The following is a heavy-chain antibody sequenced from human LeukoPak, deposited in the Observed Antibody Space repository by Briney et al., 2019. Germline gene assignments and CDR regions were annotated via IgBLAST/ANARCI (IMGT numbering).Heavy chain of an antibody. J-gene: IGHJ4*02. CDR3: ARHRGGSSSAYDY. V-gene: IGHV5-51*01. CDR1: GYSFTSYW. Sequence: GESLKISCKASGYSFTSYWSGWVRQMPGKGLEWMGIIYPGDSDTRYSPSFQGQVTISADKSISTTYLQWSSLKASDTAMYYCARHRGGSSSAYDYWGQGTLVTVSS. D-gene: IGHD3-10*01. CDR2: IYPGDSDT.